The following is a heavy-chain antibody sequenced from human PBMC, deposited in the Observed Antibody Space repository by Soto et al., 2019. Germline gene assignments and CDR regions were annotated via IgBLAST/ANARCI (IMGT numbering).Heavy chain of an antibody. V-gene: IGHV3-30*09. CDR2: ISYDGSDK. J-gene: IGHJ6*02. CDR1: GFTYTDFA. D-gene: IGHD3-22*01. Sequence: VQLVESGGGEVQPGRSLRLSCAASGFTYTDFALHWLRQAPGKGLEWVAIISYDGSDKYYADSVKGRFAISRDNPKNTLYLEMNSLRPEDTAVYFCARRAWDSYYAIDVWGQGTTVTVFS. CDR3: ARRAWDSYYAIDV.